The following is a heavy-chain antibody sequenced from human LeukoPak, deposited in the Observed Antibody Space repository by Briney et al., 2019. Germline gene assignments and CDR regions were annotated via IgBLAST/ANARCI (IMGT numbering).Heavy chain of an antibody. Sequence: SETLSLTCTVSGGSISSYYWSWIRQPPGKGLEWIGYIYYSGSTNYNPSLKSRVTISVDTSKNQFSLKLSSVTAPDTAVYYCARGSYYYDSRGYLSRSYAFDIWGQGTMVTVSS. CDR3: ARGSYYYDSRGYLSRSYAFDI. CDR1: GGSISSYY. J-gene: IGHJ3*02. D-gene: IGHD3-22*01. CDR2: IYYSGST. V-gene: IGHV4-59*01.